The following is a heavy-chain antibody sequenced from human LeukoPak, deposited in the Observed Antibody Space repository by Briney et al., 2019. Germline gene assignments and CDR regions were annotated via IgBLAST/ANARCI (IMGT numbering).Heavy chain of an antibody. V-gene: IGHV3-7*03. D-gene: IGHD3-16*02. CDR1: GFTFSSYW. Sequence: GGSLRLSCAASGFTFSSYWMSWVRQAPGKGLEWVANIKQDGSEKYYVDSVKGRFTIFRDNAKNSIYLQMNSLRIEDTALYYCSKDISAGGLDVWGPGTPVTVSS. CDR3: SKDISAGGLDV. CDR2: IKQDGSEK. J-gene: IGHJ6*02.